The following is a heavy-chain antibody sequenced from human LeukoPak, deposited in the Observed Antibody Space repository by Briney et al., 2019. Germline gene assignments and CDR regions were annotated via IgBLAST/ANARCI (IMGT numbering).Heavy chain of an antibody. CDR2: INPNSGGT. J-gene: IGHJ4*02. CDR3: ASPQFDY. V-gene: IGHV1-2*02. Sequence: ASVKVSCKASGGTFSSYAISWVRQAPGQGLEWMGGINPNSGGTNYAQKFQGRVTMTRDTSISTAYMELSRLRSDDTAVYYCASPQFDYWGQGTLVTVSS. CDR1: GGTFSSYA.